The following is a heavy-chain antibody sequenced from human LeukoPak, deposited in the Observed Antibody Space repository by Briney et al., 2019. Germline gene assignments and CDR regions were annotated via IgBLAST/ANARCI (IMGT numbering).Heavy chain of an antibody. J-gene: IGHJ3*02. CDR1: GGTFSTYG. CDR3: AKGGRGGETAAFDI. D-gene: IGHD3-16*01. Sequence: SVKVSCKASGGTFSTYGISWVRQAPGQGLEWMGGIIPIFGTTNYAQKFQGRVTITADEYMSTAYMELSSLRSEDTAIYYCAKGGRGGETAAFDIWGQGTMVTVSS. V-gene: IGHV1-69*13. CDR2: IIPIFGTT.